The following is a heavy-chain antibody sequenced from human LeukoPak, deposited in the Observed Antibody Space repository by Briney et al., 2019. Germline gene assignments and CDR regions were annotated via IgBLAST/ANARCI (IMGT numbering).Heavy chain of an antibody. CDR2: INPSGGST. Sequence: ASVKVSCKASGYTFTSYYMHWVRQAPGQGLEWMGIINPSGGSTSYAQKFQGRVTMTRDTSTSTAYMELSRLRSDDTAVYYCARDPYDSSSYYYSYFDYWGRGTLVTVSS. V-gene: IGHV1-46*01. CDR1: GYTFTSYY. J-gene: IGHJ4*02. CDR3: ARDPYDSSSYYYSYFDY. D-gene: IGHD3-22*01.